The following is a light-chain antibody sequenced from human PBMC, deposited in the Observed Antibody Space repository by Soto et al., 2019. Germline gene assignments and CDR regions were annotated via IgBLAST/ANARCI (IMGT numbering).Light chain of an antibody. Sequence: QSVLTQSPSASASLGASVKLTCTLSSGHSSYAIAWHQQQPEKGPRFLMRLNSDGSHRRGDGTPDRFSGSSSGAERDLTISSLQSEDEADDYCQTWGPGIWVFGGGTKLTVL. CDR3: QTWGPGIWV. CDR1: SGHSSYA. CDR2: LNSDGSH. V-gene: IGLV4-69*01. J-gene: IGLJ2*01.